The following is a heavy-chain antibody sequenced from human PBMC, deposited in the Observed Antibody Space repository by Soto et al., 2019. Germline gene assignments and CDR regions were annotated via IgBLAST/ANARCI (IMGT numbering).Heavy chain of an antibody. CDR3: ARPSTAWYWFDP. CDR1: GYTFTAYY. J-gene: IGHJ5*02. CDR2: ISPNSGGT. D-gene: IGHD2-2*01. V-gene: IGHV1-2*02. Sequence: ASVKVSCKASGYTFTAYYLHWVRQAPGQGLEWMGWISPNSGGTVYAQKFQGRVTMTRDTPINTAYMELSRLTSDDTAVYYCARPSTAWYWFDPWGQGTLVTVSS.